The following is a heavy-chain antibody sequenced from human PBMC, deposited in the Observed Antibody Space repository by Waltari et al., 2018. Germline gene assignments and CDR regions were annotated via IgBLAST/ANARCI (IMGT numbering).Heavy chain of an antibody. V-gene: IGHV3-33*01. Sequence: QVHLVESGGGLVQPGRSLRLSCRGSGFTCGHQARNRVRQAPGKGLEWVAVIWYDGRNKQYADSVKGRFTISRDNSKNVVYMQMDSTRDEDTAVYYCARESFWSGAEWDDFGMDVWGQGTTVIVSS. J-gene: IGHJ6*02. CDR2: IWYDGRNK. D-gene: IGHD3-3*01. CDR3: ARESFWSGAEWDDFGMDV. CDR1: GFTCGHQA.